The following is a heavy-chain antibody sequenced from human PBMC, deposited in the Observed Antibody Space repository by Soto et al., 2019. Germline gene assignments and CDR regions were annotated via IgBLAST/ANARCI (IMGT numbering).Heavy chain of an antibody. J-gene: IGHJ4*02. CDR3: ARDRLSVRLPYYDSSGSQGLCY. Sequence: ASVKVSCKASGYTFTSYYMHWVRQAPGQGLEWMGIINPSGGSTSYAQKFQGRVTMTRDTSTSTVYMELSSLRSEDTAVYYCARDRLSVRLPYYDSSGSQGLCYWGQGTLVTVSS. D-gene: IGHD3-22*01. V-gene: IGHV1-46*01. CDR1: GYTFTSYY. CDR2: INPSGGST.